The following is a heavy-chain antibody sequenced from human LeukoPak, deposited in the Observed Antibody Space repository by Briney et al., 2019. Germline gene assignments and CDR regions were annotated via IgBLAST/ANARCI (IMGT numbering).Heavy chain of an antibody. CDR2: INPNSGGT. D-gene: IGHD4-11*01. CDR3: ARTLPPDSNFFSTYFDY. J-gene: IGHJ4*02. Sequence: ASVKVSCRASGYIFTGYYMHWVRQAPGQGLEWMGWINPNSGGTNYAQNFQGRVTMTRDTSISTAYMELSRLRSDDTAFYYCARTLPPDSNFFSTYFDYWGQGTLVTVSS. V-gene: IGHV1-2*02. CDR1: GYIFTGYY.